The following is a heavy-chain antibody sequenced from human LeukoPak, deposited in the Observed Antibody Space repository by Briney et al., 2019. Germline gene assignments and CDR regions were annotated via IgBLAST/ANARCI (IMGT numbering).Heavy chain of an antibody. V-gene: IGHV4-39*02. CDR1: GGSISSRNNY. CDR3: ATAVGATTFDY. CDR2: IDNSGST. D-gene: IGHD1-26*01. J-gene: IGHJ4*02. Sequence: KPSETLSLTCTVSGGSISSRNNYWGWIRQPPGKGLEWIGSIDNSGSTYYNSSLKSRVTISVDTSKNHFSLRLTSVTAADTAVYYCATAVGATTFDYWGQGTLVTVSS.